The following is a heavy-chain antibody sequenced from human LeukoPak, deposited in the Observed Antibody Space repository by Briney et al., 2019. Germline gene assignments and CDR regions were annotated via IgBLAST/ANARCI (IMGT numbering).Heavy chain of an antibody. J-gene: IGHJ6*02. Sequence: GGSLRLSCAASGFTFSSYSMNWVRQAPGKGLEWDSYSSSSSSTIYYADSVKGRFTISRDNAKNSLYLQMNSLRAEDTAVYYCARDIGYYGSGSYYRLSLYYYGMDVWGQGTTVTVSS. V-gene: IGHV3-48*01. D-gene: IGHD3-10*01. CDR3: ARDIGYYGSGSYYRLSLYYYGMDV. CDR2: SSSSSSTI. CDR1: GFTFSSYS.